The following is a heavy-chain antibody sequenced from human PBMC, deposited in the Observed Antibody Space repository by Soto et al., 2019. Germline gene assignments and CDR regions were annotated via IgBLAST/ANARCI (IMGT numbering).Heavy chain of an antibody. CDR3: AKDQSLWFGELSASFDY. CDR1: GFTFSSYA. V-gene: IGHV3-23*01. Sequence: SLRLSCAASGFTFSSYAMSWVRQAPGKGLEWVSAISGSGGSTYYADSVKGRFTISRDNSKNTLYLQMNSLRAEDTAVYYCAKDQSLWFGELSASFDYWGQGTLVTVSS. J-gene: IGHJ4*02. D-gene: IGHD3-10*01. CDR2: ISGSGGST.